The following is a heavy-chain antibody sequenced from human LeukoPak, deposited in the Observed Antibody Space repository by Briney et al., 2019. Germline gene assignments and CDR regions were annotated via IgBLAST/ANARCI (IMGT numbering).Heavy chain of an antibody. CDR1: GFTVNSNY. CDR2: IYTGGGT. Sequence: PGGSLRLSCAASGFTVNSNYMIWVRQAPGKGLEWVSVIYTGGGTYYADSVKGRFTISRDNSKNTLYLQMNSLRADDTAVYYCARERYCGGDCYSFAFDVWGQGTVVTVSA. D-gene: IGHD2-21*02. V-gene: IGHV3-66*01. CDR3: ARERYCGGDCYSFAFDV. J-gene: IGHJ3*01.